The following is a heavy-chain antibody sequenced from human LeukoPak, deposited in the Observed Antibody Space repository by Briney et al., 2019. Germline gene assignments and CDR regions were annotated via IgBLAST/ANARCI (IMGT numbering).Heavy chain of an antibody. CDR1: GYTFTSYG. CDR2: ISAYNGNT. D-gene: IGHD6-19*01. V-gene: IGHV1-18*01. CDR3: ARDPRYSSGWYLTKNYYFDY. Sequence: GASVKVSCKASGYTFTSYGISWVRQAPGQGLEWMGWISAYNGNTNYAQKLQGRVTMTTDTSTSTAYMELRSLRSDDTAVYYCARDPRYSSGWYLTKNYYFDYWGQGTLVTVSS. J-gene: IGHJ4*02.